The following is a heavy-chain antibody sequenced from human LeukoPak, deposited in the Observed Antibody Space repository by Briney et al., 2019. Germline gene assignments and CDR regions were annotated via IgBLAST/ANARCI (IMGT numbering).Heavy chain of an antibody. CDR2: IEQDGSEK. V-gene: IGHV3-7*05. D-gene: IGHD5-12*01. CDR1: GFSFSSFW. CDR3: TRDWATGDY. J-gene: IGHJ4*02. Sequence: PGGSLRLSCAASGFSFSSFWMTWVRQAPGKGLEWVANIEQDGSEKYYMDSVKGRFTISRDNAKNSLYLQMNSLRAEDTAVYYCTRDWATGDYWGQGTLVTVSS.